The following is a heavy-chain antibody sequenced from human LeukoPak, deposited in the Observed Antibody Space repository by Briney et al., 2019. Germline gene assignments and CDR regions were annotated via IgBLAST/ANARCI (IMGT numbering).Heavy chain of an antibody. V-gene: IGHV5-51*01. J-gene: IGHJ4*02. CDR1: GYSFTGYW. Sequence: GESLKISCKGSGYSFTGYWIGWVRQMPGKGLEWMGIIYPGDSDTRYSPSFQGQVTISADKSISTAYLQWSSLKASDTAMYYCARHLGGSYRNPVFDYWGQGTLVTVSS. CDR3: ARHLGGSYRNPVFDY. CDR2: IYPGDSDT. D-gene: IGHD1-26*01.